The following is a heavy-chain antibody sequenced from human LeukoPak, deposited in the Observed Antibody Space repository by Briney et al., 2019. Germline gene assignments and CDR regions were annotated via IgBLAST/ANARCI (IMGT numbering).Heavy chain of an antibody. Sequence: ASVKVSCKASGYTFTGYYMHWVRQAPGQGLEWMGWINPNSGGTNYAQKFQGRVTMTRDTSISTAYMELSRLRSDDTAVYYCARVPITMIVVPDAFDIWGQGTMVPVSS. CDR3: ARVPITMIVVPDAFDI. V-gene: IGHV1-2*02. J-gene: IGHJ3*02. CDR1: GYTFTGYY. CDR2: INPNSGGT. D-gene: IGHD3-22*01.